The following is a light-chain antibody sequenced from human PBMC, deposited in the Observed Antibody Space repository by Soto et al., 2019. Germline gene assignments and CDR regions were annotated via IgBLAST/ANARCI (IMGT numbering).Light chain of an antibody. CDR3: GTWDNSLSAVE. CDR1: RSNIGNNF. V-gene: IGLV1-51*01. Sequence: QSVLTQPPSVSAAPGQKVTISCSGRRSNIGNNFVSWHQQLPGTAPKLLIYDNNKRPSGIPDRFSGSKSGTSATLGITGLQTGDEADYYCGTWDNSLSAVEFGGGTKLTVL. CDR2: DNN. J-gene: IGLJ2*01.